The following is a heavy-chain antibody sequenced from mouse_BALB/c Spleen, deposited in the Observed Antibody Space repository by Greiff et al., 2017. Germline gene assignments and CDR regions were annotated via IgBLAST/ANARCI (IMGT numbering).Heavy chain of an antibody. Sequence: EVQLQESGGGLVKPGGSLKLSCAASGFTFSSYTMSWVRQTPEKRLEWVATISSGGSYTYYPDSVKGRFTISRDNAKNTLYLQMSSLKSEDTAMYYCTRDQLRLLAYWGQGTLVTVSA. CDR2: ISSGGSYT. D-gene: IGHD1-2*01. J-gene: IGHJ3*01. V-gene: IGHV5-6-4*01. CDR3: TRDQLRLLAY. CDR1: GFTFSSYT.